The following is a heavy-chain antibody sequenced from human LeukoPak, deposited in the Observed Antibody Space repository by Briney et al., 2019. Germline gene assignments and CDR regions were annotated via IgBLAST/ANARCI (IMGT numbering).Heavy chain of an antibody. D-gene: IGHD6-19*01. Sequence: PSETLSLTCTVSGGSIRSYYWNWIRHPPGKGLEWIGYIYYSGNTNYNPSLKSRVTMAVDTSKNQFSLNLSSVTAADTAVYYCARRARYGSGWYDAFDIWGQGTMVTVSS. CDR3: ARRARYGSGWYDAFDI. V-gene: IGHV4-59*08. CDR2: IYYSGNT. J-gene: IGHJ3*02. CDR1: GGSIRSYY.